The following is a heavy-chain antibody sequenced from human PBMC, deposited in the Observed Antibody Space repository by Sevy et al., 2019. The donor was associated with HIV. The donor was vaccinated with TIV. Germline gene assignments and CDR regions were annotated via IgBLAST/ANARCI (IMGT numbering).Heavy chain of an antibody. CDR1: GLSVSDNY. V-gene: IGHV3-66*01. CDR2: IYSVGRT. D-gene: IGHD3-22*01. CDR3: ARDRYYDASGYYYYYYGMDV. J-gene: IGHJ6*02. Sequence: GGSLRLSCAASGLSVSDNYMNWVRQAPGKGLELVSVIYSVGRTYYPDSVKGRFSISRDNSKNTLYLHMKSLRPEDTAVYYCARDRYYDASGYYYYYYGMDVWGQGTTVTVSS.